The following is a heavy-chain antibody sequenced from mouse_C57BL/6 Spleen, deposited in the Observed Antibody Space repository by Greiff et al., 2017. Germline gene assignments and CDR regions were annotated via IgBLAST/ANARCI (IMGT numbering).Heavy chain of an antibody. CDR2: IYPSDSET. J-gene: IGHJ4*01. CDR3: ARGRYYYGSSSYYAMDY. D-gene: IGHD1-1*01. CDR1: GYTFTSYW. V-gene: IGHV1-61*01. Sequence: VQLQQSGAELVRPGSSVKLSCKASGYTFTSYWMDWVKQRPGQGLEWIGNIYPSDSETHYNQKFKDKATLTVDKSSSTAYMQLSSLTSEDSAVYYCARGRYYYGSSSYYAMDYWGQGTSVTVSS.